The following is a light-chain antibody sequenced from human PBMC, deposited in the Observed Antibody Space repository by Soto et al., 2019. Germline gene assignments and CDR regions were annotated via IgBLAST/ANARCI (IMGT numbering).Light chain of an antibody. CDR2: YDS. CDR1: NLGSKS. J-gene: IGLJ3*02. V-gene: IGLV3-21*04. CDR3: QVWDSSGDHPV. Sequence: SYELTQPPSVSVAPGKTARITCGGNNLGSKSVHWYQQKPGQAPVLVISYDSDRPSGIPERFSGSNSGNTATLTISRVETGDEADYCCQVWDSSGDHPVFGGGTKVTVL.